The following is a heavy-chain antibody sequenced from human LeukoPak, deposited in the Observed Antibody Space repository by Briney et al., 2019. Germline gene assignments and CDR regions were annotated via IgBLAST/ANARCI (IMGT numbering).Heavy chain of an antibody. J-gene: IGHJ4*02. CDR2: ISYDGSNK. CDR3: AKRMGPSIAAADLDY. D-gene: IGHD6-13*01. CDR1: GFTFSSFG. V-gene: IGHV3-30*18. Sequence: GRSLRLSCAASGFTFSSFGMHWVRQAPGKGLEYVAVISYDGSNKYYADSVKGRFTISRDNSKNTLYLQMNSLRVEDTPVYYCAKRMGPSIAAADLDYWGQGTLVTVSP.